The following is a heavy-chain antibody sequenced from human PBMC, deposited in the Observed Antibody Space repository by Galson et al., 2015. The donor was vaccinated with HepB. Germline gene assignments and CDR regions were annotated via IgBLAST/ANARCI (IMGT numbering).Heavy chain of an antibody. D-gene: IGHD6-19*01. CDR1: GYTFTSYA. V-gene: IGHV7-4-1*01. J-gene: IGHJ4*02. CDR3: ARGGDLLCLGQWLVRLMDN. Sequence: SVKVSCKASGYTFTSYAMNWVRQAPGQGLEWMGWINTNTGNPTYAQGFTGRFVFSLDTSVSTAYLQICSLKAEDTAAYYCARGGDLLCLGQWLVRLMDNWGQGTLVTGSS. CDR2: INTNTGNP.